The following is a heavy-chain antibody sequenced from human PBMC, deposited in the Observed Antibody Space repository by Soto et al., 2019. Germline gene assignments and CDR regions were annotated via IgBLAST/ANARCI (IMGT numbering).Heavy chain of an antibody. D-gene: IGHD3-9*01. V-gene: IGHV1-58*02. CDR3: AAVSAHYDILTGYYNPLAPQFDY. Sequence: SVKVSCKASGFTFTSSAMQWVRQARGQRLEWIGWIVVGSGNTNYAQKFQERVTITRDMSTSTAYMELSSLRSEDTAVYYCAAVSAHYDILTGYYNPLAPQFDYWGQGTLVTVSS. CDR1: GFTFTSSA. CDR2: IVVGSGNT. J-gene: IGHJ4*02.